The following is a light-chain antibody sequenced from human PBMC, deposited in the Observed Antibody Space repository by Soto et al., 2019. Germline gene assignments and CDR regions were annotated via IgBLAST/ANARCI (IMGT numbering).Light chain of an antibody. V-gene: IGLV2-14*01. J-gene: IGLJ1*01. CDR1: SSDVGGFEY. Sequence: QSVLRQPASVSGSPGQSITISCTGTSSDVGGFEYVSWYQHQPGKAPKLIIYDVTKRPSGVSNRFSGSKSGNTASLTISGIQAEDEGDYYCRSITRSSTSVFGTGTKVTVL. CDR2: DVT. CDR3: RSITRSSTSV.